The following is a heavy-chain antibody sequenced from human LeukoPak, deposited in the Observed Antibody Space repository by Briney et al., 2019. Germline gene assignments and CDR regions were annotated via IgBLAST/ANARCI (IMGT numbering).Heavy chain of an antibody. CDR2: ISSSGSTI. CDR3: ARDQAYSFDY. Sequence: GGSLRLSCAASGFTFNDYYMTWIRQAPGMGLECVSYISSSGSTIYYADSVKGRFTISRDSAKNSLYLQMNSLRDEDTAVYYCARDQAYSFDYWGQGTLVTVSS. J-gene: IGHJ4*02. D-gene: IGHD4-11*01. V-gene: IGHV3-11*04. CDR1: GFTFNDYY.